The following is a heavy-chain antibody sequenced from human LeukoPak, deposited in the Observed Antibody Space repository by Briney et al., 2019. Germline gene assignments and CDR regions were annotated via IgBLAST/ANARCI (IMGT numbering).Heavy chain of an antibody. V-gene: IGHV3-23*01. CDR2: ISGSGATT. J-gene: IGHJ3*02. Sequence: GGSLRLSCAASGFTFTSHAMSWVRQAPGKGLDCVSAISGSGATTYYADSVKGRFTISRDNSKNTLYLQMNSLRAEDTAVYYCARDITVISSILSSSWVDGAFDIWGQGTMVTVSS. D-gene: IGHD6-13*01. CDR3: ARDITVISSILSSSWVDGAFDI. CDR1: GFTFTSHA.